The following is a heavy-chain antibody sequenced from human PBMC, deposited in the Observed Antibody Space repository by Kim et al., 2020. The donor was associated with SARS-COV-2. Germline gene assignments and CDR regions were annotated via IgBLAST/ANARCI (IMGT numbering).Heavy chain of an antibody. Sequence: ASVKVSCKASGYTFTSYAMHWVRQAPGQRLEWMGWINAGNGNTKYSQKFQGRVTITRDTSASTAYMELSSLRSEDTAVYYCARAPAPIMDDSSGLSFDYWGQGTLVIVSS. V-gene: IGHV1-3*01. CDR2: INAGNGNT. D-gene: IGHD3-22*01. J-gene: IGHJ4*02. CDR3: ARAPAPIMDDSSGLSFDY. CDR1: GYTFTSYA.